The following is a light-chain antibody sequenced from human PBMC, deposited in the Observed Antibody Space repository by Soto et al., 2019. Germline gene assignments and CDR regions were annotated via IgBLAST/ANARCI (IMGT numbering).Light chain of an antibody. Sequence: EIVLTQSPGTLSVSPGERATLSCRASQTVRSSSLAWYQQKPGQAPRLLIYGASGRATGIPDKFSGSGSGTDFTLTISRLEPEDFATYYCQQYNGTFGQGTKVEI. CDR2: GAS. V-gene: IGKV3-20*01. J-gene: IGKJ1*01. CDR3: QQYNGT. CDR1: QTVRSSS.